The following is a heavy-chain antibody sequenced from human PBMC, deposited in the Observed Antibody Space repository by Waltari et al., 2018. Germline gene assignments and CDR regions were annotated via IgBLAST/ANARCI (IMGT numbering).Heavy chain of an antibody. J-gene: IGHJ6*02. CDR2: IRCSCSYI. CDR3: ARERLGHGMDV. Sequence: EVQLVESGGGLVKPGGSLRLSCAASGFTFSSYSMNWVRQAPGRGLLWVSSIRCSCSYIYYADSVKGRFTISRDNAKNSLYLQMNSLRAEDTAVYYCARERLGHGMDVWGQGTTVTVSS. CDR1: GFTFSSYS. D-gene: IGHD6-6*01. V-gene: IGHV3-21*01.